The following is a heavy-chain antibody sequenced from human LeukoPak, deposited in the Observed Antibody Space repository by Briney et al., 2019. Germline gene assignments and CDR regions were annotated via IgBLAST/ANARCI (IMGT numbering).Heavy chain of an antibody. D-gene: IGHD3-9*01. Sequence: SGTLSLTCTVSGGSISSYYWSWIRQPPGKGLEWIGYIYYSGSTNYNPSLKSRVTISVDTSKNQFSLKLSSVTAADTAVYYCARHLYDILTGYPTYYYYYYGMDVWGQGTTVTVSS. J-gene: IGHJ6*02. CDR1: GGSISSYY. CDR3: ARHLYDILTGYPTYYYYYYGMDV. CDR2: IYYSGST. V-gene: IGHV4-59*08.